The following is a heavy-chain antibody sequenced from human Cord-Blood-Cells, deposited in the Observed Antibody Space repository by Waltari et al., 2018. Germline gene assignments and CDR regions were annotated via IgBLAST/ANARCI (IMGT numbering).Heavy chain of an antibody. CDR2: IYYSGST. Sequence: QLQLQESGPGLVKPSETLSLTCTVSGGSISSSSSTWGWIRQPPGKGREWIGSIYYSGSTYYNPSLKSRVTISVDTSKNQFSLKLSSVTAADTAVYYCASSIDILTGYFAFDIWGQGTMVTVSS. V-gene: IGHV4-39*01. CDR1: GGSISSSSST. J-gene: IGHJ3*02. CDR3: ASSIDILTGYFAFDI. D-gene: IGHD3-9*01.